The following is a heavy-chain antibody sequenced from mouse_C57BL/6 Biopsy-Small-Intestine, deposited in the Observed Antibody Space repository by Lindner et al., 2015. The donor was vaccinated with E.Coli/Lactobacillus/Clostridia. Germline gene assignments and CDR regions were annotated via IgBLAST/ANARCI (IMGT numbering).Heavy chain of an antibody. CDR2: ILPGSDIT. V-gene: IGHV1-9*01. D-gene: IGHD2-12*01. CDR3: ARGGAYYTPSYAMDY. Sequence: VQLQESGAEVMKPGASVKLSCKATGYTFTGYWIEWVRQRPGHGLEWIGEILPGSDITNYNEKFKGKATLTADTFSNTVYMRLSSLTTEDSAFYYCARGGAYYTPSYAMDYWGQGTSVTVSS. J-gene: IGHJ4*01. CDR1: GYTFTGYW.